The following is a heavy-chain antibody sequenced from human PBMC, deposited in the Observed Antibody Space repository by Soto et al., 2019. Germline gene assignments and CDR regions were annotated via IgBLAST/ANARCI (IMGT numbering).Heavy chain of an antibody. J-gene: IGHJ3*02. V-gene: IGHV5-10-1*01. CDR3: ARLGNSLATFDI. Sequence: VESLKISCNGSGYSFTTCWISWVRQMPGKGLEWMGKIDPSDSESNYSPSFEGHVTISADKSISTAYLQWSTLKASDTAMYYCARLGNSLATFDIWGQGTMVTVSS. CDR2: IDPSDSES. CDR1: GYSFTTCW. D-gene: IGHD2-15*01.